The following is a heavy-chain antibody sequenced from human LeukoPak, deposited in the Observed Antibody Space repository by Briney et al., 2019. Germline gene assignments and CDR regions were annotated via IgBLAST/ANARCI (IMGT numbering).Heavy chain of an antibody. D-gene: IGHD3-22*01. CDR1: GFTFSSYW. J-gene: IGHJ4*02. CDR3: ARDYYDSSGYQYYFDY. CDR2: IKQDGSEK. V-gene: IGHV3-7*01. Sequence: GGSLRLSCAASGFTFSSYWMSWVRQAPGKGVEWVANIKQDGSEKYYVDSVKGRFTISRDNAKSSLYLQMNSLRAEDTAVYYCARDYYDSSGYQYYFDYWGQGTLVTVSS.